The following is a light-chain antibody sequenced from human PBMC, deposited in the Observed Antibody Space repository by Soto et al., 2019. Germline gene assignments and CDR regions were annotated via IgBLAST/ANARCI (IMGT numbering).Light chain of an antibody. CDR3: QHSYGTPRT. V-gene: IGKV1-39*01. Sequence: DIQLTQSPSSLSASVGDRVTITCRASQSISTYLNWYQHKPGKAPTVLISAVSSLQSGVPSRFSGSGSGTDFTLTITSLQPEDSATYYCQHSYGTPRTFGQGTKVDIK. CDR2: AVS. CDR1: QSISTY. J-gene: IGKJ1*01.